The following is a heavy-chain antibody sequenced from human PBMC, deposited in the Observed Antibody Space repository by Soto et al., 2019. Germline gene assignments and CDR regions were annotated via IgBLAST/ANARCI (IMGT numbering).Heavy chain of an antibody. D-gene: IGHD2-15*01. CDR3: AREGEWYCSGGSCEGWFDP. CDR2: IIPIFGTA. CDR1: GGTFSSYA. Sequence: QVQLVQSGAEVKKPGSSVKVSCKASGGTFSSYAISWVRQAPGQGLEWMGGIIPIFGTANYAQKFQGRVTITADEXXSXAXXELSSLRSEDTAVYYCAREGEWYCSGGSCEGWFDPWGQGTLVTVSS. J-gene: IGHJ5*02. V-gene: IGHV1-69*12.